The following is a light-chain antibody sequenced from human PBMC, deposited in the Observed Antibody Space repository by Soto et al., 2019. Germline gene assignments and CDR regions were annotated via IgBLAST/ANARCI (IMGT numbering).Light chain of an antibody. CDR3: AAWDGSLNVVV. V-gene: IGLV1-44*01. CDR2: DNN. CDR1: SSNIGSNT. J-gene: IGLJ2*01. Sequence: QSVLTQPPSASGTPGQRVTISCSGSSSNIGSNTVNWYQQLPGTAPKLLIYDNNQRPSGVPDRFSGSKYGTSASLAISGLQSEDEADYYCAAWDGSLNVVVFGGGTKLTVL.